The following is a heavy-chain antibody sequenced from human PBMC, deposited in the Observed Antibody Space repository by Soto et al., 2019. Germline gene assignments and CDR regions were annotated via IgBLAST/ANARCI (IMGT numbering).Heavy chain of an antibody. D-gene: IGHD2-21*01. CDR1: GFTFSSYG. V-gene: IGHV3-30*18. Sequence: QVQLVESGGGVVQPGRSLRLSCAASGFTFSSYGMHWVRQAPGKGLEWVAVISYDGSNKYYADSVKGRFTISRDNSKNTLYLQMNSLRAEDTAVYYCAKDYIVVVSIADAFDIWGQGTMVTVSS. CDR2: ISYDGSNK. CDR3: AKDYIVVVSIADAFDI. J-gene: IGHJ3*02.